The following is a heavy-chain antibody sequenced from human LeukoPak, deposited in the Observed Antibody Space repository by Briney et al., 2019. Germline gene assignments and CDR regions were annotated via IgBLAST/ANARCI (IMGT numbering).Heavy chain of an antibody. Sequence: GGSLRLSCAASGFTFSSYGMHWVRQAPGRGLEWVAVISYDGSNKYYADSVKGRFTISRDNSKNTLYLQMSSLRAEDTAVYYCARDRQYSSQSKYGSVNYYGVFSNWGQGTLVTVSS. D-gene: IGHD3-10*01. CDR2: ISYDGSNK. J-gene: IGHJ4*02. V-gene: IGHV3-30*03. CDR1: GFTFSSYG. CDR3: ARDRQYSSQSKYGSVNYYGVFSN.